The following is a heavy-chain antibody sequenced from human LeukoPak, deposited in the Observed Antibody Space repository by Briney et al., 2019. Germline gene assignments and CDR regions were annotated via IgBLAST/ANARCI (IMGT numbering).Heavy chain of an antibody. CDR1: AFTFSSYG. Sequence: GGSLRLSCAASAFTFSSYGMHWVRQAPGKGLEWVAVIWYDGSNKYYADSVKGRFTISRDNSKNTLYLQMNSLRAEDTAVYYCAKEHCSSTSCYRGGYYFDYWGQGTLVTVSS. V-gene: IGHV3-33*06. CDR3: AKEHCSSTSCYRGGYYFDY. CDR2: IWYDGSNK. D-gene: IGHD2-2*02. J-gene: IGHJ4*02.